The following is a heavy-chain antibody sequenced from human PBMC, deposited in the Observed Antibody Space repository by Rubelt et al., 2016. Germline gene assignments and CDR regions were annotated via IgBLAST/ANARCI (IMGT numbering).Heavy chain of an antibody. CDR3: ASELLF. D-gene: IGHD5-18*01. J-gene: IGHJ4*02. CDR1: GFTFSNYW. Sequence: EVQLVESGGGLVQPGGSLRLSCAASGFTFSNYWMHWVRQAPGKGLVWVSRIKHDGSVTNYAGSVQGRFTISIANAKTTLCLQMIGLRAGDTAVYYCASELLFGGQGTLVTVSS. CDR2: IKHDGSVT. V-gene: IGHV3-74*02.